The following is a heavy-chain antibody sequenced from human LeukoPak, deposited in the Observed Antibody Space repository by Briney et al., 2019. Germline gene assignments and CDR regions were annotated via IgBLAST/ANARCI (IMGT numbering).Heavy chain of an antibody. CDR3: AKAPVEYQLLPRDWFDS. CDR1: GFTFSSYG. J-gene: IGHJ5*01. V-gene: IGHV3-30*02. D-gene: IGHD2-2*01. CDR2: IQYDGSNK. Sequence: GRSLRLSCAASGFTFSSYGMHWVRQAPGKRLEWVAFIQYDGSNKYYADSVKGRFTISRDNSKNTLYLQMNSLRAEDTAVYYCAKAPVEYQLLPRDWFDSWGQGTLVTVSP.